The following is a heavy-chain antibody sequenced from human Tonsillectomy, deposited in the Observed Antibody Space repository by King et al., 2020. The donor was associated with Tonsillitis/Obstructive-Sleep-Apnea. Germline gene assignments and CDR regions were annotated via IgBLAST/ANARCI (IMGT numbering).Heavy chain of an antibody. J-gene: IGHJ4*02. CDR2: IKWNSGSL. V-gene: IGHV3-9*01. CDR1: GFTFDDYA. CDR3: AKGGFLECLLDY. D-gene: IGHD3-3*01. Sequence: VQLVESGGGLVQPGRSLRLSCVASGFTFDDYAMHWVRQAPGKGLEWVSGIKWNSGSLGYADTVNGRVTISRDNAKNSLYVQMSSLRAEDPGLYYCAKGGFLECLLDYCGQGTLVTVSS.